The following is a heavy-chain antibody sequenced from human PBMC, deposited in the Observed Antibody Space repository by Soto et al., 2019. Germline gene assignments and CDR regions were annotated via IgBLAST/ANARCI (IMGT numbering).Heavy chain of an antibody. J-gene: IGHJ4*02. CDR1: GGTFSSFV. Sequence: QVQLVQSGAEVKQPGSSVKVSGKASGGTFSSFVISWVRQAPGQGLEWMGRIIPSIGIINYAQKFQGRVTITADTSTSTAYMELSSLRSDDTAVYYCSREGDMKFHSDSSDEPGYWGQGTLVTVSS. CDR3: SREGDMKFHSDSSDEPGY. D-gene: IGHD3-22*01. V-gene: IGHV1-69*04. CDR2: IIPSIGII.